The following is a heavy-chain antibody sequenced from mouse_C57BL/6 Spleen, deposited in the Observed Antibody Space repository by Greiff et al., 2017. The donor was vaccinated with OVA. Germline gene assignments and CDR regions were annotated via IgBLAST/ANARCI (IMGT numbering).Heavy chain of an antibody. D-gene: IGHD2-1*01. J-gene: IGHJ4*01. CDR2: ISSGSSTI. Sequence: DVKLVESGGGLVKPGGSLKLSCAASGFTFSDYGMHWVRQAPEKGLEWVAYISSGSSTIYYADTVKGRFTISRDNAKNTLFLQMTSLRSEDTAMYYCAGGNYDYAMDYWGQGTSVTVS. CDR3: AGGNYDYAMDY. V-gene: IGHV5-17*01. CDR1: GFTFSDYG.